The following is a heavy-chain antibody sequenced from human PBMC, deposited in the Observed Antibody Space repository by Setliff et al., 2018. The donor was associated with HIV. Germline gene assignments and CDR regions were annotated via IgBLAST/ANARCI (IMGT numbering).Heavy chain of an antibody. D-gene: IGHD5-18*01. CDR2: IWHDVVHK. J-gene: IGHJ4*02. CDR1: GFTINTHA. CDR3: ARRAQAGVGYTGFDF. Sequence: PGGSMRLSCVASGFTINTHAINWVRQAPGKGLEWVAVIWHDVVHKYYSDSAKGRFTVSRDNSKNTVYLQMNSLRAADTGLYYCARRAQAGVGYTGFDFWGQGALVTVSS. V-gene: IGHV3-33*01.